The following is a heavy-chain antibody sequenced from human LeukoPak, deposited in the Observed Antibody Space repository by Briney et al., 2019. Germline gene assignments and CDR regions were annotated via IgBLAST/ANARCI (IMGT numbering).Heavy chain of an antibody. Sequence: SVKVSCKASGGTFSRYAISWVRQAPGQGLEWMGRIIPILGMANYAQKLQGRVTITAHKSTSTAYMEPSSLRSEDTAVYYCARDPGSRSSGAFDIWGQGTMVTVSS. CDR3: ARDPGSRSSGAFDI. CDR1: GGTFSRYA. CDR2: IIPILGMA. V-gene: IGHV1-69*04. J-gene: IGHJ3*02.